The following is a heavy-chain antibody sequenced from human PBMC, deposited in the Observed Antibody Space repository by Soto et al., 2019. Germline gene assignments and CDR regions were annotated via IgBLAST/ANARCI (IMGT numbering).Heavy chain of an antibody. CDR1: GFTFSTYA. CDR2: IMGSGEIT. D-gene: IGHD2-2*01. Sequence: PGGSLRLSCAASGFTFSTYAMTWVRQAPGKGLEWVSAIMGSGEITYYADSVKGRFTISRDNSKNTLYLQMNSLRAEDTAVYYCARSHSPFVVVPAAMFWFDPWGQGTLVTVSS. J-gene: IGHJ5*02. V-gene: IGHV3-23*01. CDR3: ARSHSPFVVVPAAMFWFDP.